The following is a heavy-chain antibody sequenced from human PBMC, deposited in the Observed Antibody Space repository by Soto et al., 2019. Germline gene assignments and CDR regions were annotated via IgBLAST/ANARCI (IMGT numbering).Heavy chain of an antibody. Sequence: QVRLQESGPKLVRPSQTLSLTCSVSGVSINRGDYYWSWIRQSPGRGLEWSGSIYYNGDTNYNPSLGSRVTMSVDTSKNHFFLDLQSVVAADTSVYFCAREGGDFGHVPYYWGQGTLITVSS. D-gene: IGHD3-10*02. CDR2: IYYNGDT. CDR3: AREGGDFGHVPYY. CDR1: GVSINRGDYY. J-gene: IGHJ4*02. V-gene: IGHV4-30-4*01.